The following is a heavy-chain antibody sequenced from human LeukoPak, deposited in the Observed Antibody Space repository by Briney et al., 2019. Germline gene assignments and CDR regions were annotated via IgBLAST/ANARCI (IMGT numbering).Heavy chain of an antibody. Sequence: SETLSLTCTVSGGSISSYYWSWMRQPAGKGLEWIGRIYTSGSTNYNPSLKSRVTMSVDTSKNQFSLKLSSVTAADTAVYYCAREDYGGNSLDAFDIWGQGTMVTVSS. V-gene: IGHV4-4*07. J-gene: IGHJ3*02. D-gene: IGHD4-23*01. CDR3: AREDYGGNSLDAFDI. CDR2: IYTSGST. CDR1: GGSISSYY.